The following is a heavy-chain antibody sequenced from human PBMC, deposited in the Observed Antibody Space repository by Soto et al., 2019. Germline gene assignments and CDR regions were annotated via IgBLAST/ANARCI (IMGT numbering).Heavy chain of an antibody. CDR2: IYYSGST. CDR1: GGTLSNYY. CDR3: ARYGRYYCSGGSCYGGAFDI. V-gene: IGHV4-59*08. Sequence: SETLSLTSPVSGGTLSNYYWNWIRQPPGKALEWIAYIYYSGSTNYNPSLKSRVTISVDTSKNQFSLKLSSVTAADTAVYYCARYGRYYCSGGSCYGGAFDIWGQGTMVTVSS. J-gene: IGHJ3*02. D-gene: IGHD2-15*01.